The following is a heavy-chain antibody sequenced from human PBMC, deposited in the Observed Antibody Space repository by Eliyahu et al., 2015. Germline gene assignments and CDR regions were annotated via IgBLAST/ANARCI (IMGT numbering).Heavy chain of an antibody. CDR1: GXSISXSCYY. J-gene: IGHJ4*02. V-gene: IGHV4-39*01. CDR3: ARHECWGYALCYFDY. Sequence: QLQLQESGPGLVKPSETLSLTCTVSGXSISXSCYYWGWIRQPPGKGLEWIGGIYYSGSTYYNPSLKSRVTISVDTSKNQFSLKLSSVTAADTAVYYCARHECWGYALCYFDYWGQGTLVTVSS. D-gene: IGHD3-16*01. CDR2: IYYSGST.